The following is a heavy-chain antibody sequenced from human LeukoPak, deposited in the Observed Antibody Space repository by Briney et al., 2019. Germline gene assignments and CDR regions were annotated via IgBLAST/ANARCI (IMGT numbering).Heavy chain of an antibody. D-gene: IGHD3-16*01. CDR2: IGGSRSGSSRSII. CDR1: GFTFSSYS. J-gene: IGHJ5*02. V-gene: IGHV3-48*04. CDR3: ARDEAWSSSRLGA. Sequence: GGSLRLSCAASGFTFSSYSMNWFRQAPGKGLEWVSYIGGSRSGSSRSIIYYADSVKGRFTISRDNAKNTLYLQMNSLRAEDTAVYYCARDEAWSSSRLGAWGQGTLVTVSS.